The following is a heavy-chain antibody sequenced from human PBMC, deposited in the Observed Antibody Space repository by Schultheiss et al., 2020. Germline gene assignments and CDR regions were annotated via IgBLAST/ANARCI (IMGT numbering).Heavy chain of an antibody. CDR2: IYWNDDK. CDR3: ARMLYYYDSSGYYLFDY. J-gene: IGHJ4*02. CDR1: GFSLSTSGVG. D-gene: IGHD3-22*01. V-gene: IGHV2-5*01. Sequence: SGPTLVKPTQTLTLTCTFSGFSLSTSGVGVGWIRQPPGKALEWLALIYWNDDKRYSPSLKTRLTISKDTSKNQVVLTMTNMDPVDTATYYCARMLYYYDSSGYYLFDYWGQGTLVNGYS.